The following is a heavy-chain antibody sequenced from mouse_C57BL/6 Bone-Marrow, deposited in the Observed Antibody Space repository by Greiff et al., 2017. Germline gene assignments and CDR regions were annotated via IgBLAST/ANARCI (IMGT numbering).Heavy chain of an antibody. CDR3: ARSGDYGSSYDYDAMDY. Sequence: VQLQQSGPELVKPGASVKISCKASGYAFSSSWMNWVKQRPGKGLEWIGRIYPGDGDTNYNGKFKGKATLTADKSSSTAYMQLSSLTSEDSAVYFCARSGDYGSSYDYDAMDYWGQGTSVTVSS. J-gene: IGHJ4*01. CDR2: IYPGDGDT. D-gene: IGHD1-1*01. V-gene: IGHV1-82*01. CDR1: GYAFSSSW.